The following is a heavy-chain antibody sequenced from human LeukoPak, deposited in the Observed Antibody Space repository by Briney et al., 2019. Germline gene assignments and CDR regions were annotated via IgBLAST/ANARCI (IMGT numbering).Heavy chain of an antibody. Sequence: GGSLRLSCAASGFTFSGSAMHWVRQASGKGLEWVGRIRSKANSYATAYAASVKGRLTISRDDSKNTAYLQMNSLKTEDTAVYYCTRHRSGSRWTGNWYFDLWGRGTLVTVSS. CDR2: IRSKANSYAT. J-gene: IGHJ2*01. V-gene: IGHV3-73*01. D-gene: IGHD6-19*01. CDR3: TRHRSGSRWTGNWYFDL. CDR1: GFTFSGSA.